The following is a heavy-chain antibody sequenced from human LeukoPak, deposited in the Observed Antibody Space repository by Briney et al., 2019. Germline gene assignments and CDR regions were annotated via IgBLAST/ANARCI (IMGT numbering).Heavy chain of an antibody. CDR1: GYTFTGYY. Sequence: GASVKVSCKASGYTFTGYYMHWVRQAPGQGLEWMGWINPNSGGTNYAQKFQGRVTMTRDTSISTAYMELSRLRSDDTAVYYCARDGILPLDYGDYVRDELPYYFDYWGQGTLVTVSS. D-gene: IGHD4-17*01. CDR3: ARDGILPLDYGDYVRDELPYYFDY. J-gene: IGHJ4*02. V-gene: IGHV1-2*02. CDR2: INPNSGGT.